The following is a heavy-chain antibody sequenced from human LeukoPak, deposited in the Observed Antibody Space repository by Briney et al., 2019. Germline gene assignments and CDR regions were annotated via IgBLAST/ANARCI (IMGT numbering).Heavy chain of an antibody. J-gene: IGHJ4*02. V-gene: IGHV3-23*01. Sequence: GRSLRLSCAASGLTFSGYDMHWVRQAPGKGLEWVSTITTSDGNTYYADSVKGRFTVSRDNSKNTLFLQMNSLRAEDTAVYYCAKDGGLWVSAHWGDSWGRGTLVTVSS. CDR1: GLTFSGYD. CDR3: AKDGGLWVSAHWGDS. D-gene: IGHD7-27*01. CDR2: ITTSDGNT.